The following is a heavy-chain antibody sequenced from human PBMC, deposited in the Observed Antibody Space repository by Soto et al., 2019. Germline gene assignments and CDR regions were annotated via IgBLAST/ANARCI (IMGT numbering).Heavy chain of an antibody. J-gene: IGHJ4*02. V-gene: IGHV2-70*11. CDR2: IDWDNDK. CDR1: GFSLSTSGMC. D-gene: IGHD6-6*01. CDR3: VRILSSKCLADY. Sequence: SGPTLVNPTQTLTLTCTFSGFSLSTSGMCVSWIRQPPGKALEWLARIDWDNDKYYSTSLKTRLTISKDTSKNQVVLTMTNMDPVDTATYYCVRILSSKCLADYWGQGTLVTVSS.